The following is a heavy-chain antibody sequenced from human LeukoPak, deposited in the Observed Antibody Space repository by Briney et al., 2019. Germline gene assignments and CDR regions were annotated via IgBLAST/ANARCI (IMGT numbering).Heavy chain of an antibody. CDR2: IYSDGST. D-gene: IGHD5-18*01. Sequence: GGSLRPSCAASEVSVSSNYMTWVRQAPGKGLEWVSLIYSDGSTYYADSVKGRFAFSRDNSKNTVYLQMNSLRAEDTAVYYCASLQLWYGPFDYWGQGTLVTVSS. J-gene: IGHJ4*02. CDR1: EVSVSSNY. CDR3: ASLQLWYGPFDY. V-gene: IGHV3-53*01.